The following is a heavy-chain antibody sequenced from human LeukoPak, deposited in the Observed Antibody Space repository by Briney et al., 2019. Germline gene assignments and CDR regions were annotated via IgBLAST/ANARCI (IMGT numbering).Heavy chain of an antibody. J-gene: IGHJ4*02. CDR3: ARAGRFGGSYYFDH. CDR1: GFTFSSYS. V-gene: IGHV3-53*01. CDR2: IYSGGNT. Sequence: PGGSLRLSCAASGFTFSSYSMSWVRQAPGKGLEWVSVIYSGGNTYYADSVKGRFTISRDNSKNTLYLQMNSLRAEDTAVYYCARAGRFGGSYYFDHWGQGTLVTVSS. D-gene: IGHD1-26*01.